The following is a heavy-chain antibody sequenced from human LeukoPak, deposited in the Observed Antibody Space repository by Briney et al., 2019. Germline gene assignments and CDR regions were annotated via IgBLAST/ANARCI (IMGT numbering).Heavy chain of an antibody. CDR1: GGSFSGYY. Sequence: PSETLSLTCAVYGGSFSGYYRSWIRQPPGKGLEWIGEINHSGSTNYNPSLKSRVTISVDTSKNQFSLKLSSVTAADTAVYYCARATPDYYGSGSWFFWGQGTLVTVSS. J-gene: IGHJ4*02. D-gene: IGHD3-10*01. CDR3: ARATPDYYGSGSWFF. V-gene: IGHV4-34*01. CDR2: INHSGST.